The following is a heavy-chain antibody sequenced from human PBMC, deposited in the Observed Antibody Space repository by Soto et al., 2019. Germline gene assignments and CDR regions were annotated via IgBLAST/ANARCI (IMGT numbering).Heavy chain of an antibody. CDR1: RLTFSSYA. Sequence: EVQLLESGGGLVQPGGSLRLSCAASRLTFSSYAMSWVRQAPGKGLEWVSAISSSGTSTYSADSVKGRFTISRDNSKNTLYLQMSSLRAEDTAVYYCAKGPTIFGVVISYSFYYCLDVWGQGTTVTVSS. V-gene: IGHV3-23*01. CDR3: AKGPTIFGVVISYSFYYCLDV. CDR2: ISSSGTST. J-gene: IGHJ6*02. D-gene: IGHD3-3*01.